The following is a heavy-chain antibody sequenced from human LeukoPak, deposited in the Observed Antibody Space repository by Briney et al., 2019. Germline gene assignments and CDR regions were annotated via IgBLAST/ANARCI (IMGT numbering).Heavy chain of an antibody. CDR1: GFTFSDYY. V-gene: IGHV3-23*01. CDR2: ISSSGSGGST. D-gene: IGHD2-15*01. J-gene: IGHJ6*03. Sequence: GGSLRLSCAASGFTFSDYYMSWIRQAPGKGLEWVSYISSSGSGGSTYYADSVKGRFTISRDNSKNTLYLQMNSLRAEDTAVYYCAKRALPRPNYYYYMDVWGKGTTVTVSS. CDR3: AKRALPRPNYYYYMDV.